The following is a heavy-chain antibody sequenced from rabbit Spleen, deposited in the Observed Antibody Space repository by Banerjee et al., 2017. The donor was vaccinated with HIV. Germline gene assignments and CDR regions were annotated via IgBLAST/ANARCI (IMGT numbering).Heavy chain of an antibody. CDR1: GVSFSDKDV. J-gene: IGHJ3*01. Sequence: EQLEESGGGLVKPEGSLTLTCKASGVSFSDKDVMCWVRQAPGKGLEWIACIYAGSSGGTYYATWAKGRFTISKTSSTTVTLQMASLTDADTATYFCARGGYGGHIYAMGLWGQGTLVTVS. D-gene: IGHD4-2*01. V-gene: IGHV1S45*01. CDR3: ARGGYGGHIYAMGL. CDR2: IYAGSSGGT.